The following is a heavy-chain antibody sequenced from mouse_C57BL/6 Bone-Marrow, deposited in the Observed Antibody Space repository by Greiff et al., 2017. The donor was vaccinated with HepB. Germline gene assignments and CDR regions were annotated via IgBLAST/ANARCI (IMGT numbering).Heavy chain of an antibody. CDR3: AIPIYYYGRGAMDY. CDR1: GYTFTSYW. CDR2: IYPGSGST. V-gene: IGHV1-55*01. D-gene: IGHD1-1*01. Sequence: QVQLQQPGAELVKPGASVKMSCKASGYTFTSYWITWVKQRPGQGLEWIGDIYPGSGSTNYNEKFKSKATLPVDTSSSTAYMQHSSLTSEDSAVYYCAIPIYYYGRGAMDYWGQGTSVTVSS. J-gene: IGHJ4*01.